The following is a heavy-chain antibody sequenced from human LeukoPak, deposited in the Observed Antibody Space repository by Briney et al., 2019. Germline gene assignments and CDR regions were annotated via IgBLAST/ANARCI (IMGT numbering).Heavy chain of an antibody. Sequence: GGSLRLSCAASGFTFSSYWMHWVRQAPGKGLVWVSRINSDGSGTIYADSVRGRFTISRDNAKNTLYLQVNSRRAEDTAVYYCARTEGTVAYDSWGQGTLVTVSS. D-gene: IGHD4-23*01. J-gene: IGHJ5*01. V-gene: IGHV3-74*01. CDR1: GFTFSSYW. CDR3: ARTEGTVAYDS. CDR2: INSDGSGT.